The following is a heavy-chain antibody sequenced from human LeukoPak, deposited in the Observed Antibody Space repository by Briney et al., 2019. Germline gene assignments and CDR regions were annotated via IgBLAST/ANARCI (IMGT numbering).Heavy chain of an antibody. CDR2: ITNRGDGT. D-gene: IGHD6-19*01. Sequence: PGGSLRLSCTASRFTFSNFDMGWVRQAPGKGLEWVSAITNRGDGTYFADSVKGRVTISRDNSKDTLYLQLNSLRADDTAVYYCAKDARRTSGWYYFDSWGQGTLVTVSS. J-gene: IGHJ4*02. CDR1: RFTFSNFD. CDR3: AKDARRTSGWYYFDS. V-gene: IGHV3-23*01.